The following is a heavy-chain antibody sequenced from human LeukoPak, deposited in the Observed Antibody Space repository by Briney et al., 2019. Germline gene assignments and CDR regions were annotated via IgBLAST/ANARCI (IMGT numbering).Heavy chain of an antibody. D-gene: IGHD4-17*01. CDR1: GGSFSSGDYY. V-gene: IGHV4-30-4*01. Sequence: NPSETLSLTCTVSGGSFSSGDYYWSWIRQPPGRDLEWLGYIYYSGSTYYNPSLKSRLTISIDTSKNQFSLKLSSVTAADTAVYYCATANGDYAGIPVRYFDYWGQGTLVTVSS. J-gene: IGHJ4*02. CDR2: IYYSGST. CDR3: ATANGDYAGIPVRYFDY.